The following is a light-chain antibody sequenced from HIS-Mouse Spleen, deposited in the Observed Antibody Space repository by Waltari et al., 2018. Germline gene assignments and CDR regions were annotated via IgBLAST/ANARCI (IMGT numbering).Light chain of an antibody. CDR2: LNRDGSH. Sequence: QLVLTQSPSASASLGASVKLTCTLSSGHSSYAIAWHQQQPEKGPRYLMTLNRDGSHSKGDGHPDRFSGSSAGAGRYLTIASLQSEDEADYYCQVWDSSSDHPVFGGGTKLTVL. CDR1: SGHSSYA. J-gene: IGLJ2*01. V-gene: IGLV4-69*01. CDR3: QVWDSSSDHPV.